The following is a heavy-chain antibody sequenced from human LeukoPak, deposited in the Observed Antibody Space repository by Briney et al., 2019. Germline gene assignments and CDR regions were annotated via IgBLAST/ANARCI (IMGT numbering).Heavy chain of an antibody. V-gene: IGHV3-30*04. D-gene: IGHD4-23*01. J-gene: IGHJ4*02. CDR1: GFTFDDYA. CDR2: VSYDGSYK. Sequence: PGGSLRLSCAASGFTFDDYAMHWVRQAPGKGLEWVAVVSYDGSYKDYADSVKGRFTISRDNSRNTLYLQMNSLRPQDTAVYYCARGARKGDDYGGFFDYWGQGTLVTVSS. CDR3: ARGARKGDDYGGFFDY.